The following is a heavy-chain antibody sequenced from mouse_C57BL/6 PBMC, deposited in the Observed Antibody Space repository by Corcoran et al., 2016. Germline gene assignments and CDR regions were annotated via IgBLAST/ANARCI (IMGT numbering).Heavy chain of an antibody. CDR3: ARRRYGNPRGAMDY. D-gene: IGHD2-10*02. CDR1: GYTFTDYY. V-gene: IGHV1-26*01. CDR2: IHPNNGGT. Sequence: EVQLQQSGPELVRPGASVKISCKASGYTFTDYYMNWVKQSHGKSLEWIGDIHPNNGGTSYNQKFKGKATLTVDKSSSTAYMELRSLTSEDSAVYYGARRRYGNPRGAMDYWGQGTSVTVSS. J-gene: IGHJ4*01.